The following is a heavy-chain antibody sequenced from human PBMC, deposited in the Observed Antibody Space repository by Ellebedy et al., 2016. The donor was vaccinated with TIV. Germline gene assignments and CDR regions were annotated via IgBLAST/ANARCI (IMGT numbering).Heavy chain of an antibody. Sequence: GESLKISCAASGFTFSNYWMSWVRQAPGKGLEWVANIKHDGSEKYYVDSVKGRFTISRDKTKNSLYLQMNSLRAEDTAVYYCASRITIVRGATVLRYYDYWGQGTLVTVSS. D-gene: IGHD3-10*01. CDR1: GFTFSNYW. CDR3: ASRITIVRGATVLRYYDY. CDR2: IKHDGSEK. V-gene: IGHV3-7*01. J-gene: IGHJ4*02.